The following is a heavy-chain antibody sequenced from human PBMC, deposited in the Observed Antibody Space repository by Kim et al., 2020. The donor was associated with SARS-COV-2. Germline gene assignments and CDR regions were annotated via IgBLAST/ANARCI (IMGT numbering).Heavy chain of an antibody. Sequence: DSRKGRLTSSPDNSKNTLYLQMNSLRAEDTAVYYCAKTYSGSYSGAFDIWGQGTMVTVSS. CDR3: AKTYSGSYSGAFDI. J-gene: IGHJ3*02. D-gene: IGHD1-26*01. V-gene: IGHV3-30*02.